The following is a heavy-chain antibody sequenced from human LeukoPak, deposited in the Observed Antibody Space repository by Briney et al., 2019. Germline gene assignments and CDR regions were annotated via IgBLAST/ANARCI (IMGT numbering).Heavy chain of an antibody. V-gene: IGHV3-48*04. D-gene: IGHD3-10*02. CDR2: ISSSGSTI. CDR3: AELGITMIGGV. Sequence: GGSLRLSCATSGFTFSSYSMIWVRQAPGKGLEWVSSISSSGSTIYYADSVKGRFTISRDNAKNSLYLQMNSLRAEDTAVYYCAELGITMIGGVWGKGTTVTISS. CDR1: GFTFSSYS. J-gene: IGHJ6*04.